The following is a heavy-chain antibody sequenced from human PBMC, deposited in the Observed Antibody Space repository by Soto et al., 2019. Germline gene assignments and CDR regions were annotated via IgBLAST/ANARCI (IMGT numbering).Heavy chain of an antibody. D-gene: IGHD2-15*01. CDR2: IWYDGSNK. J-gene: IGHJ3*02. CDR3: ARAGGGYCSGGSCYHDAFDI. Sequence: GGSLRLSCAASGFTFSSYGMHWVRQAPGRGLEWVAVIWYDGSNKYYADSVKGRFTISRDNSKNTLYLQMNSLRAEDTAVYYCARAGGGYCSGGSCYHDAFDIWGQGTMVTVSS. CDR1: GFTFSSYG. V-gene: IGHV3-33*01.